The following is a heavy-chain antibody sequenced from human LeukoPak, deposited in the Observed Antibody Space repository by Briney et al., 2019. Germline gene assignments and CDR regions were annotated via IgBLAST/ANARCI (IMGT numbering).Heavy chain of an antibody. V-gene: IGHV4-59*01. CDR2: IYYSGST. J-gene: IGHJ3*02. CDR1: YY. CDR3: ASSDSSGWHDAFDI. D-gene: IGHD6-19*01. Sequence: YYWSWIRQPPGKGLEWIGYIYYSGSTNYNPSLKSRVTISVDTSKNQFSLKLSSVTAADTAVYYCASSDSSGWHDAFDIWGQGTMVTVSP.